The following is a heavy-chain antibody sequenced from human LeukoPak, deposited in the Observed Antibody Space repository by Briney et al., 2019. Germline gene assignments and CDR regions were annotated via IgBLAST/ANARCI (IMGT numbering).Heavy chain of an antibody. CDR2: IIPIFDAT. V-gene: IGHV1-69*05. CDR1: GGTFSSYA. J-gene: IGHJ5*02. Sequence: ASVKVSCKASGGTFSSYAFSRVRQAPGQGLEWMGGIIPIFDATNYAQKFQGRVTITTDESTSTAYMELSSLRSEDTAVYYCARDLKYSSAPDVDKTFDPWGQGTLVTVSS. D-gene: IGHD6-25*01. CDR3: ARDLKYSSAPDVDKTFDP.